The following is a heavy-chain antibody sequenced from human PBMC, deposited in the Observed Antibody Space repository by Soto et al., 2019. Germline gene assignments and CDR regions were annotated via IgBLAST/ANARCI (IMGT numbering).Heavy chain of an antibody. CDR1: GFTFTRYS. CDR2: ISSTTNYI. CDR3: ARESEDLTSNFDY. Sequence: GGSLILSGAASGFTFTRYSMNWVRQSPGKGLEWVSSISSTTNYIYYGDSMKGRFTISRDNAKNSLYLEMNSLRAEDTAVYYCARESEDLTSNFDYWGQGTLVTVSS. J-gene: IGHJ4*02. V-gene: IGHV3-21*06.